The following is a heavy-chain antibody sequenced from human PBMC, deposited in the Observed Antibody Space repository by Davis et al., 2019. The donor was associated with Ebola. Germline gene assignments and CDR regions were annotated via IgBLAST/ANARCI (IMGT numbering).Heavy chain of an antibody. CDR1: GGSISTNY. Sequence: PSETLSLTCTVSGGSISTNYWSWIRQPAGKGLEWIGRIHTSGSTNYNPSLKSRVTISVDTSKNQFSLKLSSVTAADTAVYYCARVSADIVVVPAAQPPSWWYFDLWGRGTLVTVSS. J-gene: IGHJ2*01. V-gene: IGHV4-4*07. D-gene: IGHD2-2*01. CDR2: IHTSGST. CDR3: ARVSADIVVVPAAQPPSWWYFDL.